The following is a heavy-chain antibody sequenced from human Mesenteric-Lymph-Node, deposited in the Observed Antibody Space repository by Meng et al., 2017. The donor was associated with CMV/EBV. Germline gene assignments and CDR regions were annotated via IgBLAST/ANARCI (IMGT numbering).Heavy chain of an antibody. V-gene: IGHV1-18*01. D-gene: IGHD2-2*01. CDR2: ISAYNGNT. Sequence: SGYTFTSYGISSVRQAPGQGLEWMGWISAYNGNTNYAQKLQGRVTMTTDTSTSTAYMELRSLRSDDTAVYYCARDRKCSSTSCRFDYWGQGTLVTVSS. CDR3: ARDRKCSSTSCRFDY. J-gene: IGHJ4*02. CDR1: GYTFTSYG.